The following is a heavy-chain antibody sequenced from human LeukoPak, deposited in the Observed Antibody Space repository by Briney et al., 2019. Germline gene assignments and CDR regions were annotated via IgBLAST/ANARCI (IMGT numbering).Heavy chain of an antibody. D-gene: IGHD3-10*01. Sequence: SETLFLTCTVSGGSISSSSYYWGWIRQPPGKGLEWIGSIYYSGSTYYNPSLKSRVTISVDTSKNQFSLKLSSVTAADTAVYYCARVLYYGSGSHTLDYWGQGTLVTVSS. J-gene: IGHJ4*02. CDR2: IYYSGST. V-gene: IGHV4-39*07. CDR1: GGSISSSSYY. CDR3: ARVLYYGSGSHTLDY.